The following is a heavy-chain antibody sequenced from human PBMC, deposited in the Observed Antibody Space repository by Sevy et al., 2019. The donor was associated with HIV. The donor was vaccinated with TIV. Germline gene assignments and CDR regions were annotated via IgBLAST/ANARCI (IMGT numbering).Heavy chain of an antibody. Sequence: ASVKVSCKASGYTFTDYFMHWVRQAPGQGLEWMAWISPNSGDTKYAQKFQGRVTVTRDTSIRTAYMELSRLRVDDTAVYYCASPGGYRYGSLLDNWGQGTLVTVSS. J-gene: IGHJ4*02. V-gene: IGHV1-2*02. CDR2: ISPNSGDT. D-gene: IGHD5-18*01. CDR3: ASPGGYRYGSLLDN. CDR1: GYTFTDYF.